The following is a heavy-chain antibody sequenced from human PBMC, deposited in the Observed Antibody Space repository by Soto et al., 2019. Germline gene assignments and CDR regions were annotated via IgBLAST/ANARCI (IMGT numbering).Heavy chain of an antibody. CDR2: IYYSGST. CDR3: ARVGGFGATTIDY. D-gene: IGHD3-10*01. Sequence: QVQLQESGPGLVKPSQTLSLTCTVSGGSISSGDYYWSWIRQPPGKGLEWIGYIYYSGSTYYNPSLTSRVTISVEPSTNQFSLKLSSVTAADTAVYYCARVGGFGATTIDYWGQGTLVTVSS. J-gene: IGHJ4*02. CDR1: GGSISSGDYY. V-gene: IGHV4-30-4*01.